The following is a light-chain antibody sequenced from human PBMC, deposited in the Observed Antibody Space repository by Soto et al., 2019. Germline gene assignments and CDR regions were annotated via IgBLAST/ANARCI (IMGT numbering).Light chain of an antibody. CDR1: QSVSSY. J-gene: IGKJ2*01. CDR2: DAS. V-gene: IGKV3-11*01. Sequence: EIVLTQSPATLSLSPGERATLSCRASQSVSSYLAWYQQKPGQAPRLLIYDASNRATGIAARFSGSGSGTDFTLTICSLEPEDFAVYYCQQRSKWLYTFGQGTKLEIK. CDR3: QQRSKWLYT.